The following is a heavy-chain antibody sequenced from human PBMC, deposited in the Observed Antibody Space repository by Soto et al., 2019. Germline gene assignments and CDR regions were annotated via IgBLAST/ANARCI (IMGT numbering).Heavy chain of an antibody. V-gene: IGHV3-30*04. Sequence: QVQLVESGGGVVQPGRSLRLSCAVSGFTFRSYAMHWVRQATGKGLEWVAVISYDGSDKFYSDSVKGRFTISRDNSKNTLYLQMNSLRAEDTAVYSCARDRNWNYDFDYWGQGTLVTVSS. CDR3: ARDRNWNYDFDY. J-gene: IGHJ4*02. CDR1: GFTFRSYA. CDR2: ISYDGSDK. D-gene: IGHD1-7*01.